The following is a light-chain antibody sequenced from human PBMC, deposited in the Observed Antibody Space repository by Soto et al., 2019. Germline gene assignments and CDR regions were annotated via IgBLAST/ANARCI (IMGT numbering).Light chain of an antibody. CDR2: EVN. J-gene: IGLJ1*01. CDR1: SSDVGGYTY. V-gene: IGLV2-14*01. CDR3: SSYIRISTLYV. Sequence: QSVLTQPACVSGSPGESITISCTGASSDVGGYTYVSWYQQHPGKAPKLMIYEVNNRPSGVSHRFSGSKSGNTASLTISGLQAEDEADYYCSSYIRISTLYVLGTGTRVTVL.